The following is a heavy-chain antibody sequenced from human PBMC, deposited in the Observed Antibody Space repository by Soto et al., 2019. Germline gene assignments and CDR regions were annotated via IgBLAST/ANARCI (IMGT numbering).Heavy chain of an antibody. V-gene: IGHV4-31*03. CDR3: ARETSNGATAGYFDY. J-gene: IGHJ4*02. CDR1: GGSISSGGYY. D-gene: IGHD6-13*01. CDR2: IYYSGST. Sequence: PSETLSLTCTVSGGSISSGGYYWSWIRQHPGKGLEWIGYIYYSGSTYYNPSLKSRVTISVDTSKNQFSLKLSSVTAADTAVYYCARETSNGATAGYFDYWGQGTLVTVSS.